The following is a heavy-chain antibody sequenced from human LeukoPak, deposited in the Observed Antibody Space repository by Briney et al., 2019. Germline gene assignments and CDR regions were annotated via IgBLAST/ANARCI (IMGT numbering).Heavy chain of an antibody. J-gene: IGHJ5*02. CDR3: ARGGLFTMVRGANFDP. D-gene: IGHD3-10*01. CDR1: GFTFSSYA. Sequence: GGSLRLSCAASGFTFSSYAMHWVRQAPGKGLEWVAVISYDGSNKYYADSVKGRFTISRDNSKNTLYLQMNSLRAEDTAVYYCARGGLFTMVRGANFDPWGQGTLVTVSS. V-gene: IGHV3-30-3*01. CDR2: ISYDGSNK.